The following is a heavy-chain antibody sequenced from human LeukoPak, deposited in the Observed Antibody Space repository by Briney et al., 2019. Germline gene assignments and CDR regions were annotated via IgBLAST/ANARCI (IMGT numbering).Heavy chain of an antibody. D-gene: IGHD6-19*01. CDR2: IYYSGST. CDR3: ASIAVAGNEDY. Sequence: SETLSLTCTVSGGSISSSSYYWGWIRQPPGKGLEWVGRIYYSGSTYYNPSLKSRVTISVDTSKNQFSLKLSSVTAADTAVYYCASIAVAGNEDYWGQGTLVTVSS. V-gene: IGHV4-39*01. J-gene: IGHJ4*02. CDR1: GGSISSSSYY.